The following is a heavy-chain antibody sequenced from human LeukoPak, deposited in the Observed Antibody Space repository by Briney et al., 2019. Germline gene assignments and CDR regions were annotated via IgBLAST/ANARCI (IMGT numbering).Heavy chain of an antibody. CDR2: IYHSGIT. CDR1: GGSISNNIW. CDR3: ATTSPHRVDH. D-gene: IGHD2-2*01. Sequence: SGTLSLTCAVSGGSISNNIWWNWVRQPPGKGLEWIGEIYHSGITNYNPSLMSRVTISVDKSKNQFSLELTSVTAADTAVYYCATTSPHRVDHWGQGTLVTVSS. V-gene: IGHV4-4*02. J-gene: IGHJ4*02.